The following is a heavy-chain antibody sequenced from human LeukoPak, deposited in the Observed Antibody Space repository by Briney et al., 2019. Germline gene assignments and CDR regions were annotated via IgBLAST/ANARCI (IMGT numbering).Heavy chain of an antibody. CDR3: ARDGGYCSGGSCYSNYYYGMDV. J-gene: IGHJ6*02. CDR1: GGSISSGDYY. V-gene: IGHV4-30-4*01. D-gene: IGHD2-15*01. Sequence: PSETLSLTCTVSGGSISSGDYYWSWIRQPPGKGLEWIGYIYYSGSTYYNPSLKSRVTISVDTSKNQFSLKLSSVTAADTAAYYCARDGGYCSGGSCYSNYYYGMDVWGQGTTVTVSS. CDR2: IYYSGST.